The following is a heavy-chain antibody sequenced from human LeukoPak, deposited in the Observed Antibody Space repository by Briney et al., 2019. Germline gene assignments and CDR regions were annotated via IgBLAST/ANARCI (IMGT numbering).Heavy chain of an antibody. V-gene: IGHV1-3*01. CDR1: GYTFTGYA. CDR3: ARIRITMVRGVTPRGAFDI. Sequence: ASVKVSCKASGYTFTGYAMHWVRQAPGQRLEWMGWINAGNGNTKYSQKFQGRVTITRDTSASTAYMELSSLRSEDTAVYYCARIRITMVRGVTPRGAFDIWGQGTMVTVSS. J-gene: IGHJ3*02. CDR2: INAGNGNT. D-gene: IGHD3-10*01.